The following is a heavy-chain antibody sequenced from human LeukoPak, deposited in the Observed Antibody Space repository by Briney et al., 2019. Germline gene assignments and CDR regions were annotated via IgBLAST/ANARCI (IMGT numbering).Heavy chain of an antibody. CDR2: ITSGGTTI. CDR1: GFTFSSYE. J-gene: IGHJ4*02. CDR3: ARDYSTVTTFFDY. D-gene: IGHD4-17*01. V-gene: IGHV3-48*03. Sequence: GGSLRLSCAASGFTFSSYEMNWVRQAPGKGLEWVSYITSGGTTIYYADSVKGRFTISRDNAKNSLYPQMNSLRAEDTAVYYCARDYSTVTTFFDYWGQGTLVTVSS.